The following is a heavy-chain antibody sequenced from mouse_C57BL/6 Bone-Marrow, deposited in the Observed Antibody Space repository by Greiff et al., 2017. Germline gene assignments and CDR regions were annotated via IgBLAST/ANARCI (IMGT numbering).Heavy chain of an antibody. D-gene: IGHD2-3*01. CDR3: ARWLLFYYAMDY. Sequence: VQLQQPGAELVKPGASVKLSCKASGYTFTSYWMQWVKQRPGQGLEWIGMIHPNSGSTNYNEKFKSKATLTVDKSSSTAYMQLSSLTSEDSAVYYCARWLLFYYAMDYWGQGTSVTVSS. J-gene: IGHJ4*01. V-gene: IGHV1-64*01. CDR1: GYTFTSYW. CDR2: IHPNSGST.